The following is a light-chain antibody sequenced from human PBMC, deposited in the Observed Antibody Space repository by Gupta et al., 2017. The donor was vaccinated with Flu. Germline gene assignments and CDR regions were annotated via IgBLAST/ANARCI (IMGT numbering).Light chain of an antibody. CDR1: QGIGSW. CDR3: QQANSFPLT. CDR2: AAS. J-gene: IGKJ4*01. Sequence: DIQMTQSPSSVSASVGDRVTITCRASQGIGSWLAWYQQKPGEAPKLLIYAASNLQSGVPSRFSGSGSGTDFTLTISSLQPEDFAIYYCQQANSFPLTFGGGTKVEIK. V-gene: IGKV1-12*01.